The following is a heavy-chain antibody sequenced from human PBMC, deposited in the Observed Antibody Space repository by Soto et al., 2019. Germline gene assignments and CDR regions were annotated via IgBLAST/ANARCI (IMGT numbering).Heavy chain of an antibody. Sequence: QVQLVQSGAEVKEPGSSLKVSCKASGGTFSSHTISWVRLAPGQGLEWMGRTIPILGITNYAQNFQGRLTLTADTSTRTASMELSSLRSEDTAVYYCAISMYDNKFYYYGMDVWGQGTTVTVSS. V-gene: IGHV1-69*02. CDR3: AISMYDNKFYYYGMDV. CDR2: TIPILGIT. D-gene: IGHD3-22*01. CDR1: GGTFSSHT. J-gene: IGHJ6*02.